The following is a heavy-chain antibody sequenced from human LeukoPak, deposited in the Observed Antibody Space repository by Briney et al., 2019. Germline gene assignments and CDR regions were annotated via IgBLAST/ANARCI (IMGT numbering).Heavy chain of an antibody. D-gene: IGHD5-18*01. CDR3: ARGSYSYGYLLPQSNWFDP. Sequence: SETLSLTCVVYGGSFSDYYWSWIRQPPGKGLEWIGEINHSGSTNYNPSLKSRVTISVDTSKNQFSLKLSSVTAADTAVYYCARGSYSYGYLLPQSNWFDPWGQGTLVTVSS. V-gene: IGHV4-34*01. J-gene: IGHJ5*02. CDR2: INHSGST. CDR1: GGSFSDYY.